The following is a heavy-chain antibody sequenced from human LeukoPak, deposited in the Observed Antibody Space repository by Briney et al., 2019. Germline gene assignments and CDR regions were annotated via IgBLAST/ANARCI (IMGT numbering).Heavy chain of an antibody. D-gene: IGHD3-10*01. CDR3: AREEGSGSYYNY. CDR2: ISNSSSYI. V-gene: IGHV3-21*01. Sequence: GGSLRLSCAASGFTFSSYSMNWVRQAPGKGLEWVSSISNSSSYIYYADSVKGRFTISRDNAKNSLYLQMNSLRAEDTAVYYCAREEGSGSYYNYWGQGTLVTVSS. CDR1: GFTFSSYS. J-gene: IGHJ4*02.